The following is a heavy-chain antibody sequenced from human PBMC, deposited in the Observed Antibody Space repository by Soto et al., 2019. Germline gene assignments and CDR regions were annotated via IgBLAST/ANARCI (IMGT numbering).Heavy chain of an antibody. CDR3: ASRSGQLPYYFDY. Sequence: VKFSCKASGYTFSNYGITWMRQAPGQGLEWMGWSSINNANKNSAQSLQGRVTLTTDTSTSTAYMELRSLRSDDTAVYYCASRSGQLPYYFDYWGQGTLVTVSS. D-gene: IGHD6-6*01. CDR1: GYTFSNYG. CDR2: SSINNANK. J-gene: IGHJ4*02. V-gene: IGHV1-18*01.